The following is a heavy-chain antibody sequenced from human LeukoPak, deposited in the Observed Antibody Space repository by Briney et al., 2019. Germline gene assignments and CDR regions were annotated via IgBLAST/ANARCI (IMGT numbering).Heavy chain of an antibody. CDR3: TRSTKVVSRTFDY. CDR2: ITPIFGTP. Sequence: ASVKVSCKASGGTFSSYAISWVRQAPGHGLELVGAITPIFGTPNYVEKFQGRVTISADESTSTAYMELSSLTSVDTAVYYCTRSTKVVSRTFDYWGQGTLVTVSS. D-gene: IGHD4-23*01. J-gene: IGHJ4*02. V-gene: IGHV1-69*01. CDR1: GGTFSSYA.